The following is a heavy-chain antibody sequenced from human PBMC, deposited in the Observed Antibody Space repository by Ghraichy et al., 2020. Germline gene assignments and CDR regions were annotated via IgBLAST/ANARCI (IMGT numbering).Heavy chain of an antibody. J-gene: IGHJ4*01. CDR2: SFYSGNT. V-gene: IGHV4-39*01. D-gene: IGHD3-9*01. CDR3: ARLRRENLDWLPFDF. CDR1: GVSITSSSYY. Sequence: SETLSLTCTVSGVSITSSSYYWGWIRQPPGKGLEWIGSSFYSGNTDYNPSLKSRGTISEDTSKNQLSLKLTSVTAADTAVYYCARLRRENLDWLPFDFWGQGILVIVSS.